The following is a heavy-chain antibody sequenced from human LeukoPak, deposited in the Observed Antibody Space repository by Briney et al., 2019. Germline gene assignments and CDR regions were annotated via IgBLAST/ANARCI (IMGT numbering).Heavy chain of an antibody. J-gene: IGHJ4*02. D-gene: IGHD2-15*01. CDR2: ISGSGGST. V-gene: IGHV3-23*01. CDR3: AKDAVSYIGRSYFDY. Sequence: PGGSLRLSCAASGFTLSSYAMSWVRQAPGKGLEWVSAISGSGGSTYYADSVKGRFTISRDNSKNTLYLQMNSLRAEDTAVYYCAKDAVSYIGRSYFDYWGQGTLVTVSS. CDR1: GFTLSSYA.